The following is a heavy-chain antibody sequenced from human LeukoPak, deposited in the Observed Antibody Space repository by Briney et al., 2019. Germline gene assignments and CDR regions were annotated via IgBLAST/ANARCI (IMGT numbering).Heavy chain of an antibody. Sequence: ASVKVSCKASGYTFTNYGISWVRQAPGQGLEWMGWINGYNGNTNYAQNLQGRVTMAADTSTNTAYMELRSLRSDDTAMYYCARSPTTVTRGDYWAREPWSPSPQ. CDR3: ARSPTTVTRGDY. V-gene: IGHV1-18*01. CDR2: INGYNGNT. CDR1: GYTFTNYG. J-gene: IGHJ4*02. D-gene: IGHD4-17*01.